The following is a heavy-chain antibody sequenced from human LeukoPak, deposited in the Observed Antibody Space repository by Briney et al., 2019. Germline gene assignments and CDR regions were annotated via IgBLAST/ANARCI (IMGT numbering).Heavy chain of an antibody. D-gene: IGHD2-2*01. Sequence: ASVKVSCKASGGTFSSYAISWVRQAPGQGLEWMGRIIPILGIANYAQKFQGRVTITADKSTSTAYMELSSLRSEDTAVYYCAKGSCIDTRCSNYDYWGQGTLVTVSS. CDR1: GGTFSSYA. V-gene: IGHV1-69*04. CDR2: IIPILGIA. J-gene: IGHJ4*02. CDR3: AKGSCIDTRCSNYDY.